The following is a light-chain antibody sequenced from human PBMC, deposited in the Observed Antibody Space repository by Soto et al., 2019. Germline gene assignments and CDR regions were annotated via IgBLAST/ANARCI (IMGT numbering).Light chain of an antibody. J-gene: IGKJ4*01. Sequence: EIVMTQSPATLSVSPGERATLSCRASQSMYNNLAWYQQKPGQAPRLLIYFASTRATGIPARFSGSGSGTEFTLTISSLQSEDFAVYYCQQYNNWPLTFGGGNKVEI. CDR2: FAS. CDR3: QQYNNWPLT. CDR1: QSMYNN. V-gene: IGKV3-15*01.